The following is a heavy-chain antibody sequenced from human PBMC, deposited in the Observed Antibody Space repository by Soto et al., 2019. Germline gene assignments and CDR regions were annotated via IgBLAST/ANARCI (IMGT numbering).Heavy chain of an antibody. D-gene: IGHD3-16*01. CDR1: GFTFGNYW. Sequence: GGSLRLSCAASGFTFGNYWMTWVRQAPGKGLEWVANIKQDGSEKYYVDSVKGRFTISRDNAKNSLYLQMNTLRAEDTAVYYCARSYYDYIWGSYPTNHWGQGTLVTVSS. J-gene: IGHJ4*02. CDR3: ARSYYDYIWGSYPTNH. CDR2: IKQDGSEK. V-gene: IGHV3-7*01.